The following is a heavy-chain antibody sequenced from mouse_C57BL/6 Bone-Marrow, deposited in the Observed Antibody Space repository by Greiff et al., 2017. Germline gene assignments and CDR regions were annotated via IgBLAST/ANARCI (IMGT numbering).Heavy chain of an antibody. Sequence: VQLQQSGAELARPGASVKLSCKASGYTFTSYGISWVKQRTGQGLEWIGEIYPRSGNTYYNEKFKGKATLTADKSSSTAYMELRSLTSEDSAVYFCARREDYLAYWGQGTLVTVSA. V-gene: IGHV1-81*01. D-gene: IGHD2-4*01. CDR2: IYPRSGNT. CDR3: ARREDYLAY. CDR1: GYTFTSYG. J-gene: IGHJ3*01.